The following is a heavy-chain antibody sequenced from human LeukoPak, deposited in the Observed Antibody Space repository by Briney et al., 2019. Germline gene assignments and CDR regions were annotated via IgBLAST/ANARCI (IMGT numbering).Heavy chain of an antibody. V-gene: IGHV1-18*01. CDR1: GYTFTSYG. Sequence: ASVKVSCKASGYTFTSYGITWVRQAPGQGLEWMGWISAYNGNTNFAQKLQGRVTMTTDTSTSTAYMELRSLRSDDTAVYYCARDQGRGYSYGYEYWGQGTLVTVSS. CDR3: ARDQGRGYSYGYEY. D-gene: IGHD5-18*01. CDR2: ISAYNGNT. J-gene: IGHJ4*02.